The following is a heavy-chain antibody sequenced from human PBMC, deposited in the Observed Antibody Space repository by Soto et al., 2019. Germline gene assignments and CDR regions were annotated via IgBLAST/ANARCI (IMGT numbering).Heavy chain of an antibody. J-gene: IGHJ6*02. D-gene: IGHD5-12*01. CDR2: IIPIFGTA. V-gene: IGHV1-69*13. CDR3: ARGRYSGYDKLLGFYYYYGMDV. Sequence: SVKVSCKASGGTFSSYAISWVQQAPGQGLEWMGGIIPIFGTANYAQKFQGRVTITADESTSTAYMELSSLRSEDTAVYYCARGRYSGYDKLLGFYYYYGMDVWGQGTTVTVSS. CDR1: GGTFSSYA.